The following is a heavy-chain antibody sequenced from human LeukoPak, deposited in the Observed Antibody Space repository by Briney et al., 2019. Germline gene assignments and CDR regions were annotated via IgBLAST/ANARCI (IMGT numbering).Heavy chain of an antibody. CDR3: ARTFGETTVTDTNLVDY. CDR1: GGSFSGYY. CDR2: FNHSGST. D-gene: IGHD4-17*01. J-gene: IGHJ4*02. V-gene: IGHV4-34*01. Sequence: SETLSLTCAVYGGSFSGYYWSWIRQPPGKGLEWIGEFNHSGSTNYNPSLKSRVTISVDTSKNQFSLKLSSVTAADTAVYYCARTFGETTVTDTNLVDYWGQGTLVTVSS.